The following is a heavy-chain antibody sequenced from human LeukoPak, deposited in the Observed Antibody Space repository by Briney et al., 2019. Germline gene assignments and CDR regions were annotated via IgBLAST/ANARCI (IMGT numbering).Heavy chain of an antibody. Sequence: GGSLRLACAASGFTFSSYSMNWVRQAPGKGLEWVSYISSSSSTIYYADSVKGRFTISRDNAKNSLYLQMSSLRAEDTAVYYCARDRIEQQRTLGRSTNYYSYYYMDVWGKGTTVTVSS. J-gene: IGHJ6*03. V-gene: IGHV3-48*01. D-gene: IGHD6-13*01. CDR3: ARDRIEQQRTLGRSTNYYSYYYMDV. CDR2: ISSSSSTI. CDR1: GFTFSSYS.